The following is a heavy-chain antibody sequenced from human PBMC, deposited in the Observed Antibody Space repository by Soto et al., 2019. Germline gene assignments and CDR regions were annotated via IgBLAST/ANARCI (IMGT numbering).Heavy chain of an antibody. CDR1: GFTFSSYG. CDR3: VKDRRTEAYGMEV. V-gene: IGHV3-30*18. CDR2: ISYDGIRK. Sequence: GGSLRLSCAASGFTFSSYGMYWVSQAPSRGLEWVAVISYDGIRKFYGDSVKGRFTISRDNSQNTVYLQMNSLRAEDTAVYYCVKDRRTEAYGMEVWGQGTTVTVSS. D-gene: IGHD2-21*01. J-gene: IGHJ6*02.